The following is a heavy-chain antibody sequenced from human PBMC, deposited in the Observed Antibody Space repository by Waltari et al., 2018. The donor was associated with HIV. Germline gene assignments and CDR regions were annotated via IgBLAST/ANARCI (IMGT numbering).Heavy chain of an antibody. Sequence: QVQLRQPRSKLLTPPESLSLTSPLYSQTFPDYSLTWTRPATGRRLEWIGGVDPRGVTYDSPSVRGRVKGRIIISAETAKNQFSLKLKSVTAADTAMYFCARWNDTKGFYYQYYYFDFWSQGTLVTVS. V-gene: IGHV4-34*10. CDR2: VDPRGVT. CDR3: ARWNDTKGFYYQYYYFDF. D-gene: IGHD3-10*01. CDR1: SQTFPDYS. J-gene: IGHJ4*02.